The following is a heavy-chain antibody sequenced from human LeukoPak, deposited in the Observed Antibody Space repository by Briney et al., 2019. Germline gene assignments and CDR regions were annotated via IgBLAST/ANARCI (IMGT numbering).Heavy chain of an antibody. J-gene: IGHJ4*02. D-gene: IGHD2-21*02. CDR1: GFTFSNYA. CDR2: ISGSGDST. V-gene: IGHV3-23*01. CDR3: AKLFQAYCGGDCYSDY. Sequence: PGGSLRLSCAASGFTFSNYAMRWVRQAPGKGLEWVSGISGSGDSTYYADSVKGRFTISRDNSKNTLYLQMNSLRAEDTAVYYCAKLFQAYCGGDCYSDYWGQGTLVTVSS.